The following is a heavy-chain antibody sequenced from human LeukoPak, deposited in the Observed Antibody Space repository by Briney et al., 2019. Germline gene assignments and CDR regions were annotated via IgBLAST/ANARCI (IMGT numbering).Heavy chain of an antibody. J-gene: IGHJ4*02. V-gene: IGHV3-30*02. CDR1: GFTFSNYG. CDR3: MRGGPYPDGLY. Sequence: PGGSLRLSCEASGFTFSNYGMHWVRQPPAKGLHWVAFIRSDGTNRYYADSVKGRFTISRDNSKNTLYLQMNSLRAADTAVYYCMRGGPYPDGLYWGQGTLVTVSS. D-gene: IGHD2-8*01. CDR2: IRSDGTNR.